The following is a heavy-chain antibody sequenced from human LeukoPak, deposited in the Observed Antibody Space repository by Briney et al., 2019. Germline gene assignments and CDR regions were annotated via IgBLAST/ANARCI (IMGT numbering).Heavy chain of an antibody. CDR3: ARTSSGYYAHFDL. D-gene: IGHD3-22*01. Sequence: GASVKVSGKASGYTFTSYYMHWVRQAPGQGLEWMGWISPNSRGTNYAQKFQGRVTLTRDMSTNTVYMKLSSLTSEDTAVYYCARTSSGYYAHFDLWGQGTLVTVS. V-gene: IGHV1-2*02. J-gene: IGHJ4*02. CDR1: GYTFTSYY. CDR2: ISPNSRGT.